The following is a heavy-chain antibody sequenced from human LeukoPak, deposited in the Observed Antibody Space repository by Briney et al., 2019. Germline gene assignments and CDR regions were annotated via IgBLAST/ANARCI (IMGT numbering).Heavy chain of an antibody. CDR2: VFYSGST. Sequence: SETLSLTCTVSGGSITNYHWNWIRQPPGKGLEWIGYVFYSGSTNYNPSLKSRVTISVDTSKNQFSLKLSSVTAADTAVYYCARDAVTYDAFDIWGQGTMVTVSS. J-gene: IGHJ3*02. CDR1: GGSITNYH. V-gene: IGHV4-59*01. CDR3: ARDAVTYDAFDI. D-gene: IGHD2-21*02.